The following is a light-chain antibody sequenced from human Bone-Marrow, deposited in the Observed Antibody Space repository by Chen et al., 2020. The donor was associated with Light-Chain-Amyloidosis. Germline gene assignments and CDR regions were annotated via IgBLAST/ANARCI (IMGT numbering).Light chain of an antibody. Sequence: SYELTQPPSVSVSPGQTARITCSGDDLPTKYAYWYQQKPGQAPALVIHRDTERPSGIPERFSGSSSGTTATLTSSGVQAEDEADYHCQSADSSGTYEVRFGGGTKLTV. V-gene: IGLV3-25*03. J-gene: IGLJ2*01. CDR2: RDT. CDR1: DLPTKY. CDR3: QSADSSGTYEVR.